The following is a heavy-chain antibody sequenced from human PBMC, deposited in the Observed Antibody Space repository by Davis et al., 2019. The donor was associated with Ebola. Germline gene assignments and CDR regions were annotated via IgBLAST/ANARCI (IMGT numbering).Heavy chain of an antibody. CDR2: INPNSGGT. CDR3: ARGSITIFGVVTDNTADYYGMDV. J-gene: IGHJ6*02. Sequence: ASVKVSCKASGYTFTGYYMHWVRQAPGQGLEWMGWINPNSGGTNYAQKFQGRVTMTRDTSISTAYMELSRLRSDDTAVYYCARGSITIFGVVTDNTADYYGMDVWGQGTTVTVSS. V-gene: IGHV1-2*02. CDR1: GYTFTGYY. D-gene: IGHD3-3*01.